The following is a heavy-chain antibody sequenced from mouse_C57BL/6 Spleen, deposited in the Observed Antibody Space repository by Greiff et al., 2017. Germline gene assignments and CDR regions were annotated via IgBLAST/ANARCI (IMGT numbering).Heavy chain of an antibody. CDR2: IDPETGGT. V-gene: IGHV1-15*01. D-gene: IGHD3-3*01. CDR1: GYTFTDYE. Sequence: QVQLQQSGAELVRPGASVTLSCKASGYTFTDYEMHWVKQTPVHGLEWIGAIDPETGGTAYNQKFKGKAILTADKSSSTAYMELRSLTSEDSAVYYCTREGPLYYAMDYWGQGTSVTVSS. J-gene: IGHJ4*01. CDR3: TREGPLYYAMDY.